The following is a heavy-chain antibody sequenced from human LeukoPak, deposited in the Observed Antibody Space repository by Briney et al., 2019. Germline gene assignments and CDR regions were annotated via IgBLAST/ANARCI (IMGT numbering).Heavy chain of an antibody. D-gene: IGHD3-10*01. Sequence: ASVKVSCKASGYTFTSYYTHWVRQAPGQGLEWMGIINPSGGSATYAQKFQGRATMTRDTSTSTVYMELSSLRSEDTAVYYCARGLGSGSYYGSWGQGTLVTVSS. CDR1: GYTFTSYY. CDR2: INPSGGSA. V-gene: IGHV1-46*01. CDR3: ARGLGSGSYYGS. J-gene: IGHJ5*02.